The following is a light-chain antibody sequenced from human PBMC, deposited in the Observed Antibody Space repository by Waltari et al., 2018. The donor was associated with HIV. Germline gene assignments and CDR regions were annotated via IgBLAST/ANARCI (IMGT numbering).Light chain of an antibody. J-gene: IGLJ2*01. Sequence: SYELTQPPSVSVSPGQTARITCSGDALPKKYASWYQQNSGQAPVLVIYEDRKRPPGIPERFSGSSSGTMASVTLRWAQVEYGAYYYCYSTDSSGNHVVFGGGTKLTVL. V-gene: IGLV3-10*01. CDR2: EDR. CDR1: ALPKKY. CDR3: YSTDSSGNHVV.